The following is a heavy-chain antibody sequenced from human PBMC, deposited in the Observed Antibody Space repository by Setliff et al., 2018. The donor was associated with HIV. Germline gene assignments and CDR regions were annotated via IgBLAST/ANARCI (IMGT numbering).Heavy chain of an antibody. CDR2: IYHSGST. V-gene: IGHV4-31*03. D-gene: IGHD3-22*01. J-gene: IGHJ4*02. CDR3: SRAFYYDSSVDY. CDR1: GGSISRGTYY. Sequence: PSETLSLTCSVSGGSISRGTYYWTWIGQHPGKGLEWIEYIYHSGSTYYNPSLKSRLTISVDTSKNQFSLKLGSVTAADTAFYYCSRAFYYDSSVDYWGQGTLVTVSS.